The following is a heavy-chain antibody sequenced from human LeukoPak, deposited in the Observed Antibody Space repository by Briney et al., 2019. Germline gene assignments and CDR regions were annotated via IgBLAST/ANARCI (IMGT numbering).Heavy chain of an antibody. CDR1: GGSFSGYY. CDR2: INHSGST. V-gene: IGHV4-34*01. D-gene: IGHD5/OR15-5a*01. CDR3: ARGRFRTARVSHNRFDP. J-gene: IGHJ5*02. Sequence: SETLSLTCAVYGGSFSGYYWSWIRQPPGKGLEWIGEINHSGSTNYNPSLKSRVTISVDTSKNQFSLKLSSVTAADTAVYYCARGRFRTARVSHNRFDPWGQGTLVTVSS.